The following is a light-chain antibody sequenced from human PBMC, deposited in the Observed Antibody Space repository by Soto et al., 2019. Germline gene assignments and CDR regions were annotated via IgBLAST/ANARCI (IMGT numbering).Light chain of an antibody. CDR2: AAS. CDR3: QQSYSTPVT. V-gene: IGKV1-39*01. CDR1: QSISSY. Sequence: DIQMTQSPSSLSASVGDRVTITCRASQSISSYLNWYQQKPGKAPKLLIYAASSLQSGVPSMFSGSGSGTDFTLPISSLQPEDFATYYCQQSYSTPVTFGGGTKVEIK. J-gene: IGKJ4*02.